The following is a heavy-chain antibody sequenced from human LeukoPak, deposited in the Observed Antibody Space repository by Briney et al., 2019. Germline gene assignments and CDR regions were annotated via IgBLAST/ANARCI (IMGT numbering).Heavy chain of an antibody. J-gene: IGHJ4*02. V-gene: IGHV3-7*01. Sequence: GGSLRLSCAASGFTFSSYWMSWVRQAPGKGLEWVANIKQDGSEKYYVDSVKGRFTISRDNAKNSLYLQMNSLRAEDTAVYYCARAGWYHEYYFDYWGQGTLVTVSS. CDR2: IKQDGSEK. CDR3: ARAGWYHEYYFDY. CDR1: GFTFSSYW. D-gene: IGHD6-19*01.